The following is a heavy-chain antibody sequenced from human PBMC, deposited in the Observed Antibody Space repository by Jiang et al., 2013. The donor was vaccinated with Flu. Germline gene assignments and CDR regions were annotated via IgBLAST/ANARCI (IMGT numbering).Heavy chain of an antibody. CDR3: ARAHYYNSGSPPGWYFDL. J-gene: IGHJ2*01. CDR1: GASIYSGSYS. V-gene: IGHV4-61*02. D-gene: IGHD3-10*01. CDR2: LFQREH. Sequence: KPSQTLSLTCTLSGASIYSGSYSWGWIRQPAGKAIGVDWANLFQREHQRQSSLKSRVTMSVDSSNQFSLKLTSVSASDTAVYYCARAHYYNSGSPPGWYFDLWGRGTLVTVSS.